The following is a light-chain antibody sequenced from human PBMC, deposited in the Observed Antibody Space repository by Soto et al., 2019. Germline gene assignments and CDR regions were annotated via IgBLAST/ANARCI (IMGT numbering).Light chain of an antibody. CDR3: SSYTTSSTRV. CDR1: SSDVGAYDY. J-gene: IGLJ1*01. Sequence: SALPQAASGSGSPGQSITISCTGTSSDVGAYDYVSWYQQHPDKAPKLMIYEVSYRPSGVSNRFSGSKSVNTATLTISGLQAEDEADYYCSSYTTSSTRVFGTGTKVTVL. CDR2: EVS. V-gene: IGLV2-14*03.